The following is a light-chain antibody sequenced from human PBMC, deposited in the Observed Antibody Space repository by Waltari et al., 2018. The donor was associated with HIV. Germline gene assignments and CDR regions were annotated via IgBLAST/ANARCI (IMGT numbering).Light chain of an antibody. Sequence: EIVLTQSPATLSLSPGERATLSCRASQSVSRRYLAWYQQKPGQAPRLVIYNVSKRATGIPDRFTGSGSGTDFTLTVNSLEPEDFAVYFCQQYDVSRTFGQGTKVEVK. CDR2: NVS. CDR1: QSVSRRY. J-gene: IGKJ1*01. V-gene: IGKV3-20*01. CDR3: QQYDVSRT.